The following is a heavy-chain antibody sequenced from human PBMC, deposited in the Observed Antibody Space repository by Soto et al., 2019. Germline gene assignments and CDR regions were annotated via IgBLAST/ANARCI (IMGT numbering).Heavy chain of an antibody. CDR3: ATEAWFGRPAPLDY. V-gene: IGHV1-24*01. J-gene: IGHJ4*02. Sequence: ASVKVSCNVSVYTLTELSVHWVRQAPGKGLEWMGGFDPEDGETIYAQKFQGRVTMTEDTSTDTAYMELSSLRSEDTAVYYCATEAWFGRPAPLDYWGQGTLVTVS. D-gene: IGHD3-10*01. CDR2: FDPEDGET. CDR1: VYTLTELS.